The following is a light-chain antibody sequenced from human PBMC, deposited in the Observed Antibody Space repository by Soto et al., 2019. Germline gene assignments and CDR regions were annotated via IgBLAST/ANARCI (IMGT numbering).Light chain of an antibody. CDR1: QSVTSW. J-gene: IGKJ1*01. CDR3: QQYNTYSWT. V-gene: IGKV1-5*03. CDR2: KAS. Sequence: DIQMTQSPSTLSAYIGDRVTITCRASQSVTSWLAWYQQKPGNAPKLLIYKASRLQGGVPSRFSGSGSGTEFTLTISSLQPDDFATYYCQQYNTYSWTFGQGTKVEI.